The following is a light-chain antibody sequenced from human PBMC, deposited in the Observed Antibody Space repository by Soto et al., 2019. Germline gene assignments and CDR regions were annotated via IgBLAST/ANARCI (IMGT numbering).Light chain of an antibody. V-gene: IGLV2-23*02. CDR2: EVT. CDR3: CSYAGSSTPYV. J-gene: IGLJ1*01. CDR1: SSDVGSHNF. Sequence: QSALTQPASVSGSPGQSITISCTGTSSDVGSHNFVSWYQQRPGKAPKLMIFEVTKRPSGVSSRFSGSKSGNTASLTISGLQAEDEADYYCCSYAGSSTPYVFGTGTKVTVL.